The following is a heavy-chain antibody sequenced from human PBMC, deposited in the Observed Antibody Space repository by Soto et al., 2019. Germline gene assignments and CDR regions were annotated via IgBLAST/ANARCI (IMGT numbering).Heavy chain of an antibody. D-gene: IGHD5-18*01. CDR1: GGTFSSYA. CDR2: IIPIFGTA. Sequence: SVKVSCKASGGTFSSYAISWVRQAPGQGLEWTGGIIPIFGTANYAQKFQGRVTVTADESTSTAYMELSSLRSEDTAVYYCARSPRRDKYSYGSYTFDYWGQGTLVTVSS. J-gene: IGHJ4*02. V-gene: IGHV1-69*13. CDR3: ARSPRRDKYSYGSYTFDY.